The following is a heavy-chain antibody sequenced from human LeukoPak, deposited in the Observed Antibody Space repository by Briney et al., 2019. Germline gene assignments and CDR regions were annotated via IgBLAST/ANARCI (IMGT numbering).Heavy chain of an antibody. V-gene: IGHV4-59*08. Sequence: SETLSLTCTVSGGSISGWYWSWIRQPPGKGLEWIGYIYGSGNTNYNPSLKSRVTISVDTSTNQFSLKLSSVTAADTAVYYCARVRVVPLAMHAFDIWGQGTMVTVSS. J-gene: IGHJ3*02. CDR1: GGSISGWY. CDR2: IYGSGNT. D-gene: IGHD2-2*01. CDR3: ARVRVVPLAMHAFDI.